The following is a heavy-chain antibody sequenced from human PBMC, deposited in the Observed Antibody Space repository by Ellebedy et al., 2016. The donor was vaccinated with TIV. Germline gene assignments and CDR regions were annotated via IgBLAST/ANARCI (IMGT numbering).Heavy chain of an antibody. D-gene: IGHD2-21*02. CDR3: AKSRNGRATAGDN. CDR1: GFTFSSYA. J-gene: IGHJ4*02. CDR2: ISGGGGST. V-gene: IGHV3-23*01. Sequence: GGSLRLXXAASGFTFSSYAMSWVRQAPGKGLEWVSAISGGGGSTYYADSVKGRFTLSRDNSRNTLYLQMDSLRAEDTGVYYCAKSRNGRATAGDNWGQGTLVTVSS.